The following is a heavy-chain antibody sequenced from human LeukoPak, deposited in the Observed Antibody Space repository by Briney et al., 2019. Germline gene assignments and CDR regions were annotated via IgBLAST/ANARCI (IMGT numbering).Heavy chain of an antibody. CDR3: ARGANQGYCSSTICYGELEFDY. J-gene: IGHJ4*02. CDR1: GFTFSSYW. Sequence: PGGSLRLSCAASGFTFSSYWMHWVRQAPGKGLVWVSRINSDGSSTSYADSVKGRFTISRDNAKNTLYLQMNSLRAEDTAVYYCARGANQGYCSSTICYGELEFDYWGQGTLVTVSS. D-gene: IGHD2-2*01. V-gene: IGHV3-74*01. CDR2: INSDGSST.